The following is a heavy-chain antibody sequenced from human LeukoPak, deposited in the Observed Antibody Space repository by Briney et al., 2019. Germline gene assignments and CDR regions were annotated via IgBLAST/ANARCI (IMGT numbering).Heavy chain of an antibody. D-gene: IGHD6-13*01. Sequence: GGSLRLSCAASGFTFNSYAMSWVRQAPGKGLEWVSVIYSGGSTYYADSVKGRFTISRHNSKNTLYLQMNSLRAEDTAVYYCARGIAAPRFDYWGQGTLVTVSS. CDR1: GFTFNSYA. J-gene: IGHJ4*02. CDR3: ARGIAAPRFDY. V-gene: IGHV3-53*04. CDR2: IYSGGST.